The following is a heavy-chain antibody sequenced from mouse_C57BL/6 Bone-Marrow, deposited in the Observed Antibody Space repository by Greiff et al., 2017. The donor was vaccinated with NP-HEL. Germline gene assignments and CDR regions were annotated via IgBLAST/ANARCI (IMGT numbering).Heavy chain of an antibody. J-gene: IGHJ2*01. V-gene: IGHV1-5*01. CDR3: TRWDYDLYFDY. CDR1: GYTFTSYW. D-gene: IGHD2-4*01. CDR2: IYPGNSDT. Sequence: VQLKESGTVLARPGASVKMSCKTSGYTFTSYWMHWVKQRPGQGLEWIGAIYPGNSDTSYNQKFKGKAELTAVTSASTAYMELSSLTNEDSAVYYCTRWDYDLYFDYWGQGTTLTVSS.